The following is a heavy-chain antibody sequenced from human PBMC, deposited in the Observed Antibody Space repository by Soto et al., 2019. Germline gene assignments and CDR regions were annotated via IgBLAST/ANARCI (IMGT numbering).Heavy chain of an antibody. CDR3: ARLEMAVGHYYGMDV. J-gene: IGHJ6*02. V-gene: IGHV5-51*01. CDR2: IYPGGSDT. D-gene: IGHD3-16*01. CDR1: GYSFTSYW. Sequence: PGESLKISCKGSGYSFTSYWIGWVRQMPGKGLEWMGIIYPGGSDTRYSPSFQGQVTISADKSISTAYLQWSSLKASDTAMYYCARLEMAVGHYYGMDVWGQGTTVTVSS.